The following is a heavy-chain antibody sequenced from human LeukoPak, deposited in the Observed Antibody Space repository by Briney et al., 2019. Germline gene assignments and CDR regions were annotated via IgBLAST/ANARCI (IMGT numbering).Heavy chain of an antibody. D-gene: IGHD3-22*01. J-gene: IGHJ3*02. CDR3: ARGRGLYYDSSGYRGHDAFDI. V-gene: IGHV1-46*01. CDR1: GYTFTSYY. CDR2: INPSGGST. Sequence: ASVKVSCKAPGYTFTSYYMHWVRQAPGQGLEWMGIINPSGGSTSYAQKFQGRVTMTRDTSTSTVYMELSSLRSEDTAVYYCARGRGLYYDSSGYRGHDAFDIWGQGTMVTVSS.